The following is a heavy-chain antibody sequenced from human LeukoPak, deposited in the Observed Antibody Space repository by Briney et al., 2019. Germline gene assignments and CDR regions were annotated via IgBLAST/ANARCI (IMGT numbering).Heavy chain of an antibody. J-gene: IGHJ5*01. CDR3: AKDLYDYGDYRFLDS. CDR1: GFTFSNYA. D-gene: IGHD4-17*01. Sequence: PGGSLRLSCAASGFTFSNYALTWVRQAPGKGLEWVSTISGSGDRTYYSDSVKGRFTISRDNAKDTLFLQMSSLRAEDTAFYCAKDLYDYGDYRFLDSWGQGTLVTVSS. V-gene: IGHV3-23*01. CDR2: ISGSGDRT.